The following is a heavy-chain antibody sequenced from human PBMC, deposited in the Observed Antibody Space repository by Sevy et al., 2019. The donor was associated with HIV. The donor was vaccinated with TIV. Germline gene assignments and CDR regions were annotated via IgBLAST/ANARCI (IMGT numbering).Heavy chain of an antibody. J-gene: IGHJ4*02. CDR3: VRDRLFSDCGGDCYSDY. CDR1: GFTFTKYS. CDR2: ISSTGNYV. D-gene: IGHD2-21*02. V-gene: IGHV3-21*03. Sequence: GSLRLSCAASGFTFTKYSVKWVRQAPGKGLEWVSSISSTGNYVYYSDSVKGRFTVSRDNAKNSLYLQMNSLRAEDTAVYYCVRDRLFSDCGGDCYSDYWGQGTLVTVSS.